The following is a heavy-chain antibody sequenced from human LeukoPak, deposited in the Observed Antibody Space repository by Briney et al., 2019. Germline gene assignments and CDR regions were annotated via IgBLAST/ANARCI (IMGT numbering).Heavy chain of an antibody. CDR1: GFTFSSYW. V-gene: IGHV3-74*01. CDR2: INSDGSST. J-gene: IGHJ4*02. D-gene: IGHD3-22*01. CDR3: ARDPYYDSSGYYGY. Sequence: GGSLRLSCAASGFTFSSYWMHWVRQAPGKGLVWVSRINSDGSSTNYADSVKGRFTISREKAKNTMYLQMTSLRAEDTAVYYCARDPYYDSSGYYGYWGQGTMVTVSS.